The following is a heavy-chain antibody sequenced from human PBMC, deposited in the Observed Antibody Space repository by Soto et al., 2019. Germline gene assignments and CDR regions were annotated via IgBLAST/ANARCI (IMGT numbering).Heavy chain of an antibody. Sequence: QVQLVQSGAEVKKPGSSVKVSCKASGGTFSSYAISWVRQAPGQGLEWMGGIIPIFGTANYAQKFQGRVTITADESTSTAYMELSSLRSEDTAVYYCARKYLYSGSYETVAFDIWGQGTMVTVSS. J-gene: IGHJ3*02. D-gene: IGHD1-26*01. CDR1: GGTFSSYA. V-gene: IGHV1-69*01. CDR3: ARKYLYSGSYETVAFDI. CDR2: IIPIFGTA.